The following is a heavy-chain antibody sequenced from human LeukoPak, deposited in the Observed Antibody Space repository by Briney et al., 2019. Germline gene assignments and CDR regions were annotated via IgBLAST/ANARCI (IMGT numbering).Heavy chain of an antibody. CDR3: ASQDYYDSSGYYGPGAFDI. D-gene: IGHD3-22*01. CDR1: GGSISSSSYY. Sequence: SETLSLTGTVSGGSISSSSYYWGWIRQPPGKGLEWIGSIYYSGSTYYNPSLKSRVTISVDTSKNQFSLKLSSVTAADTAVYYCASQDYYDSSGYYGPGAFDIWGQGTMVTVSS. V-gene: IGHV4-39*01. J-gene: IGHJ3*02. CDR2: IYYSGST.